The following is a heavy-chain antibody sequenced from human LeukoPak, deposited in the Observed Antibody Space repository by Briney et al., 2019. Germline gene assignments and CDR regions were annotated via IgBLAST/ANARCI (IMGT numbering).Heavy chain of an antibody. J-gene: IGHJ4*02. V-gene: IGHV4-34*01. CDR2: INHSGST. CDR1: GGSVSGYY. D-gene: IGHD3-10*01. Sequence: PSETLSLACGVYGGSVSGYYWNWIRQPPGKGLEWIGEINHSGSTNYNPSLKSRVTISVDTSKNQFSLKLSSVTAADTAVYYCARSRFGPSWGQGTLVTVSS. CDR3: ARSRFGPS.